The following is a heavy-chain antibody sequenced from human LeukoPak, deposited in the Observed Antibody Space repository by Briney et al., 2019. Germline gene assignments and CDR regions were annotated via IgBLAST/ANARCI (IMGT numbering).Heavy chain of an antibody. D-gene: IGHD3-10*01. CDR3: AKDSSYGSGSYSTRYYGMDV. CDR2: ISWNSGSI. CDR1: GFTFSSFW. J-gene: IGHJ6*02. V-gene: IGHV3-9*01. Sequence: GGSLRLSCAASGFTFSSFWMHWVRQAPGKGLEWVSGISWNSGSIGYADSVKGRFTISRDNAKNSLYLQMNSLRVEDTALYYCAKDSSYGSGSYSTRYYGMDVWGQGTTVTVSS.